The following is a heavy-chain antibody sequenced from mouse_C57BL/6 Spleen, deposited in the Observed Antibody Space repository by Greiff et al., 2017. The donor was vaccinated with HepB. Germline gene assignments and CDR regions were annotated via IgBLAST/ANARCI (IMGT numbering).Heavy chain of an antibody. CDR3: ARLRYFDV. V-gene: IGHV7-3*01. Sequence: EVQVVESGGGLVQPGGSLSLSCAASGFTFTDYYMSWVRQPPGKALEWLGFIRNKANGYTTEYSASVKGRFTISRDNSQSILYLQMNALRAEDSATYYCARLRYFDVWGTGTTVTVSS. J-gene: IGHJ1*03. CDR1: GFTFTDYY. CDR2: IRNKANGYTT.